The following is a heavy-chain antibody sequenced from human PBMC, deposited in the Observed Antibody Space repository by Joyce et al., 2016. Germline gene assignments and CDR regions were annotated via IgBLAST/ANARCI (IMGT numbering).Heavy chain of an antibody. J-gene: IGHJ6*02. V-gene: IGHV3-53*01. CDR1: GFTVSGNY. CDR3: ASQYQHRYYYYGMDV. D-gene: IGHD3-3*02. CDR2: IYSGGST. Sequence: EVQLVESGGGLIQPGGSLRLSCAASGFTVSGNYMSWVRQAPGNGLEWVSVIYSGGSTYYADSVKGRFTISRDNSKNTLELQMNSLRAEDTAVYYCASQYQHRYYYYGMDVWGQGTTVTVSS.